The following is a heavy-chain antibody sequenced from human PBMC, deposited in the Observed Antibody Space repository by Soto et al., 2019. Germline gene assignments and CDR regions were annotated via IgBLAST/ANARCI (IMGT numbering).Heavy chain of an antibody. Sequence: SGGSLRLSCAASGFTFSSYWMSWVRQAPGKGLEWVANIKQDGSEKYYVDSVKGRFTISRDNAKNSLYLQMNSLRAEDTAVYYCARVRSSSWAGMDVWGQGTTVTVSS. V-gene: IGHV3-7*01. J-gene: IGHJ6*02. CDR3: ARVRSSSWAGMDV. D-gene: IGHD6-13*01. CDR2: IKQDGSEK. CDR1: GFTFSSYW.